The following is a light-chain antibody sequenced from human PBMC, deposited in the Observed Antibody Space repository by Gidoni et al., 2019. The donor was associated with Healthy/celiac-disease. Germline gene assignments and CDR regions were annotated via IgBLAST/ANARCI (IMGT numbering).Light chain of an antibody. J-gene: IGKJ1*01. V-gene: IGKV4-1*01. CDR2: GAS. Sequence: DIVMTQSPDSLAVSLGERASINCKSSQSVLYSSNNKNYLAWYQKKPGPPPKLLIYGASTRESGVPDRFSGSGSGTDFTLTISSLQAEDVAVYYCQQYYSTPPFGQGTKVEIK. CDR1: QSVLYSSNNKNY. CDR3: QQYYSTPP.